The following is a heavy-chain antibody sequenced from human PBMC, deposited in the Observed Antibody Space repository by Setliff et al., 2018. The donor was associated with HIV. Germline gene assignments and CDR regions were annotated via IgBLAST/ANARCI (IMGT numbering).Heavy chain of an antibody. V-gene: IGHV4-39*01. J-gene: IGHJ4*02. Sequence: SETLSLTCTVSGGSISSSSYYWGWIRQPPGKGLEWIGSIYYSGSTYYNPSLKSRVTISVDTSKNQFSLKLSSVTAADTAVYYCARLITMIVEDWGQGTLVTVS. CDR2: IYYSGST. CDR1: GGSISSSSYY. CDR3: ARLITMIVED. D-gene: IGHD3-22*01.